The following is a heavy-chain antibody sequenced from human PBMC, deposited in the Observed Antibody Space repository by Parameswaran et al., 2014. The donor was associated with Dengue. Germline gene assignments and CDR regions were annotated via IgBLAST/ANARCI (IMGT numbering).Heavy chain of an antibody. CDR2: INNDGNIT. V-gene: IGHV3-74*01. J-gene: IGHJ4*02. Sequence: RQPPGKGLVWVSRINNDGNITNYADFVKGRFTISRDNAKNTVFLQMNSLRADDTAVYYCSRGGTMLRGVPPLDYWGRGSLVTVSS. D-gene: IGHD3-10*01. CDR3: SRGGTMLRGVPPLDY.